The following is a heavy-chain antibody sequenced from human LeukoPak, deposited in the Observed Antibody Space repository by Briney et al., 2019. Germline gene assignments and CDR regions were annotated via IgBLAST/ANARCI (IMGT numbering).Heavy chain of an antibody. CDR2: IKSKTDGGTT. CDR3: TTESYYDILTGYYTLDY. V-gene: IGHV3-15*01. D-gene: IGHD3-9*01. Sequence: GGSLRLSCAASGFTFSNAWMSWVRQAPGKGLEWVGRIKSKTDGGTTDYAAPVKGRFTISRDDSKNTLYLRMNSLKTEDTAVYYCTTESYYDILTGYYTLDYWGQGTLVTVSS. J-gene: IGHJ4*02. CDR1: GFTFSNAW.